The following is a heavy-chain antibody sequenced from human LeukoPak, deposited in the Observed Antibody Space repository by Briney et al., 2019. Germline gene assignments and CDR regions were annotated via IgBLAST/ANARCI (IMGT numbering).Heavy chain of an antibody. CDR1: GYTFTGYY. Sequence: ASVKVSCKASGYTFTGYYMHWVRQAPGQGLEWMGWINPKSGGTNYAQKFQGRVTMTRDTSISTAYMELSRLTPDDTAVYYCARTPGQGDYGEPFGHWGQGTLVTFSS. CDR2: INPKSGGT. J-gene: IGHJ5*02. CDR3: ARTPGQGDYGEPFGH. D-gene: IGHD4-17*01. V-gene: IGHV1-2*02.